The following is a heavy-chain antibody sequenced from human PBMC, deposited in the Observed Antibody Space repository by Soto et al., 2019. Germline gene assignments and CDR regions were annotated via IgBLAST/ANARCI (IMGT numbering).Heavy chain of an antibody. D-gene: IGHD3-10*01. CDR2: IYYSGST. Sequence: TSETLSLTCTVSGGSISSGGYYWSWIRQHPGKGLEWIGYIYYSGSTYYNPSLKSRVTISVDTSKNQFSLKLSSVTAADTAVYYCARGGVVRYMDVWGKGTTVTVSS. V-gene: IGHV4-31*03. CDR3: ARGGVVRYMDV. J-gene: IGHJ6*03. CDR1: GGSISSGGYY.